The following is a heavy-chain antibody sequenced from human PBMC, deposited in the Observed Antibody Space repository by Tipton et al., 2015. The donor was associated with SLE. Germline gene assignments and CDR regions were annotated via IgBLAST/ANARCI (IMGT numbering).Heavy chain of an antibody. V-gene: IGHV4-59*08. CDR3: ARHRGYFTVSDYIDY. D-gene: IGHD2-8*01. J-gene: IGHJ4*02. CDR1: GASISTYY. Sequence: TLSLTCTVSGASISTYYWNWIRQPPGKGLEWIGYIYYSGSTNYNPSLKSRVTISVDTSKNQFSLKLTSVTAADTAVFYCARHRGYFTVSDYIDYWGQGTLVTVSS. CDR2: IYYSGST.